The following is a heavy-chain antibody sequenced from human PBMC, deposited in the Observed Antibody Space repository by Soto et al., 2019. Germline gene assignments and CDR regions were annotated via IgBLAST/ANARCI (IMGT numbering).Heavy chain of an antibody. Sequence: SETLSLTCAVSGASIGSGGWWSWVRQPPGKGLGWIAEIFHDGNTNYSPSLKSRVTISVDKSQNQFSLNVYSVTAADTAVYYCARHEGWTGPDQWGQGTLVTVSS. J-gene: IGHJ5*02. D-gene: IGHD2-8*02. CDR1: GASIGSGGW. CDR3: ARHEGWTGPDQ. CDR2: IFHDGNT. V-gene: IGHV4-4*02.